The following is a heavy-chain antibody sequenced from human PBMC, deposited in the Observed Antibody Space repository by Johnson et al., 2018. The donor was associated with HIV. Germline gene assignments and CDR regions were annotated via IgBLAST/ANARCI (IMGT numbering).Heavy chain of an antibody. D-gene: IGHD2-8*02. CDR2: ISWNSGSI. CDR3: AKDRDIVLVVYAIGAFDI. J-gene: IGHJ3*02. CDR1: GFTFDDYA. V-gene: IGHV3-9*01. Sequence: VQLVESGGGLVQPGRSLRLSCAASGFTFDDYAMHWVRQAPGKGLEWVSGISWNSGSIGYADSVKGRFTISRDNSKNTLYLQMNSLRAEDTAVYYCAKDRDIVLVVYAIGAFDIWGQGTMVTVSS.